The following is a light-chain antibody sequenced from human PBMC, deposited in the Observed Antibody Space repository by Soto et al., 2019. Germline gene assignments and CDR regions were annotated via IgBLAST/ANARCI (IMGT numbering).Light chain of an antibody. V-gene: IGKV1-5*03. Sequence: DIQMTQSPSSVSASVGDRVTITCRASQTISSWLAWYQQKPGKAPKLLIYKASTLGSGVPSRFSGAGSGTEFTLTISSLQPDDSATYYCQQYNTYCVFGQGTKVDIK. CDR1: QTISSW. CDR2: KAS. CDR3: QQYNTYCV. J-gene: IGKJ1*01.